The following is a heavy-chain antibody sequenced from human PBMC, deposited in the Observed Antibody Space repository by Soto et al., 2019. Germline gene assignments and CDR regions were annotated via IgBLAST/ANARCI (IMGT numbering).Heavy chain of an antibody. Sequence: ASVKVSCRASGYTFTTYGISWVRQAPGQGLEWLGRINTYNGNTNYAQKVQGRVTMTTDTSTSTAYMELRNLRSDDTAVFYCARVRAVAGDGVDVWGQGTTVTVSS. V-gene: IGHV1-18*01. J-gene: IGHJ6*02. CDR2: INTYNGNT. D-gene: IGHD6-19*01. CDR3: ARVRAVAGDGVDV. CDR1: GYTFTTYG.